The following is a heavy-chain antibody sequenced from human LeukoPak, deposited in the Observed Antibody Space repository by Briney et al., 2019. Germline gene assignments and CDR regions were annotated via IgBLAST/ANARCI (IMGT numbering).Heavy chain of an antibody. V-gene: IGHV4-38-2*02. CDR1: GYSISSGYY. CDR3: ARGGSITFGGVIQPFDY. J-gene: IGHJ4*02. D-gene: IGHD3-16*01. CDR2: IYHSGST. Sequence: SETLSLTCTVSGYSISSGYYWGWIRQPPGKGLEWIGSIYHSGSTYYNPSLKSRVTISVDTSKNQFSLKLSSVTAADTAVYYCARGGSITFGGVIQPFDYWGQGTLVTVSS.